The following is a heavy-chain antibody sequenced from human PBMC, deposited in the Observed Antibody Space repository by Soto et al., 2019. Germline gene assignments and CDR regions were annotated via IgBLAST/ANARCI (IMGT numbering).Heavy chain of an antibody. D-gene: IGHD7-27*01. CDR2: MNPNSGNT. CDR3: ARSSLGV. V-gene: IGHV1-8*01. CDR1: GYTFTTYD. Sequence: QVQLVQSGAEVKKPGASVKVSCKASGYTFTTYDINWLRQATGQGLEWMGWMNPNSGNTGYAQEFQGRVTMTRDTSISTAYMQLSGLRFEDTAIYYCARSSLGVWGQGTTVTVSS. J-gene: IGHJ6*02.